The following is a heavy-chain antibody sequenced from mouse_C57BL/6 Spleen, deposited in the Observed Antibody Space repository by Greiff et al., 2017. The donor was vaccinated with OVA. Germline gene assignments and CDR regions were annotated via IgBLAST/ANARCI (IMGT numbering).Heavy chain of an antibody. J-gene: IGHJ1*03. V-gene: IGHV1-64*01. CDR2: VHPNSGST. CDR3: ARSTPRYFDV. Sequence: QVQLQQPGAELVKPGASVKLSCKASGYTFTSYWMHWVKQRPGQGLEWVGMVHPNSGSTNYNEKFKRKATLTVDKPSSTAYMQLSSLTSEDSAVYYCARSTPRYFDVWGTGTTVTVSS. CDR1: GYTFTSYW.